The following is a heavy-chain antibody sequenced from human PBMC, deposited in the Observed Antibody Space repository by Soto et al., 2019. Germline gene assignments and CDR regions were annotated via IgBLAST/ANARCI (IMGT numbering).Heavy chain of an antibody. D-gene: IGHD5-18*01. Sequence: QLQLQESGSGLVKPSQTLSLTCAVSGGSISSGGYSWSWIRQPPGKGLEWIGYIFHSGNTYYNPSLNSRCTISVNMSKYQCAPNLSSVTAADMAVYYCASVDVDRAMDYVIAVDIWGQGTMVT. CDR1: GGSISSGGYS. V-gene: IGHV4-30-2*01. CDR2: IFHSGNT. J-gene: IGHJ3*02. CDR3: ASVDVDRAMDYVIAVDI.